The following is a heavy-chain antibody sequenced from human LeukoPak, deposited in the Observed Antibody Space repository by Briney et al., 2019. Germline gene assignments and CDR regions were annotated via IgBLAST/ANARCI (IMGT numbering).Heavy chain of an antibody. Sequence: GESLKISCKGSGYSFTSYWIGWVRQMSGKGLEWMGIIYPGDSDTRYSPSFQGQVSISADRSISTAYLQWSSLKASDTAMYYCASLRSYSDAFDIWGQGTMVTVSS. J-gene: IGHJ3*02. CDR2: IYPGDSDT. D-gene: IGHD2-21*01. CDR1: GYSFTSYW. CDR3: ASLRSYSDAFDI. V-gene: IGHV5-51*01.